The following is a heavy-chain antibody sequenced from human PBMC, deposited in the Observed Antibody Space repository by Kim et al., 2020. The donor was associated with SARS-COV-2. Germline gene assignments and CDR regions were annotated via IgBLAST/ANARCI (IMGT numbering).Heavy chain of an antibody. CDR2: INPNSGDT. D-gene: IGHD2-15*01. CDR1: GYTFTGYY. CDR3: AGVKRASASFFDS. V-gene: IGHV1-2*06. J-gene: IGHJ4*02. Sequence: ASVKVSCKASGYTFTGYYIHWVRQAPGQGLEWLGRINPNSGDTNYAPKFQGRVTMTRDTSISTSYMDLSRLRSDDTAVYYCAGVKRASASFFDSWGQGTL.